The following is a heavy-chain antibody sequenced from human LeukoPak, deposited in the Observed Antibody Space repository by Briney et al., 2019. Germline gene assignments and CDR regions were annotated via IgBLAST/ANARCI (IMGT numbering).Heavy chain of an antibody. D-gene: IGHD6-13*01. V-gene: IGHV4-34*01. J-gene: IGHJ4*02. CDR2: INHSGST. CDR1: GGSFSGYY. Sequence: SETLSLTCAVYGGSFSGYYWSWIRQPPGKGLEWIGEINHSGSTNYNPSLKSRVTISVDTSKNQFSLKLSSVTAADTAVYYCARVLYVAAAGDYWGQGTLATVSS. CDR3: ARVLYVAAAGDY.